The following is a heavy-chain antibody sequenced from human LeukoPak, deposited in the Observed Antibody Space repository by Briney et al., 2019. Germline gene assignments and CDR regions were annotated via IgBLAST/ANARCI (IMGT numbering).Heavy chain of an antibody. CDR1: GYTFTGYY. D-gene: IGHD1-7*01. J-gene: IGHJ5*02. V-gene: IGHV1-2*02. CDR2: INPNSGGT. CDR3: ARGAPRITGTRRWFDP. Sequence: ASVKVSCKASGYTFTGYYMHWVRQAPGQGLEWMGWINPNSGGTNYERKFQGRVTMTRDTSISTAYMELSRLRSDDTAVYYCARGAPRITGTRRWFDPWGQGTLVTVSS.